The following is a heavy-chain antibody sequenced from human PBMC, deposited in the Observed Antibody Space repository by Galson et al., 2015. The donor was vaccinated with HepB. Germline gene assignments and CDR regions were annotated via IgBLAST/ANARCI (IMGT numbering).Heavy chain of an antibody. Sequence: SLRLSCAASSSTFSSYSMSWVRQAPGKGQEWVSSISSSSSYIYYADSEKSRFTISRDNAKNSLYLPMNSLRAEDTAVYYCARWSDSSSSLPSDYWGQRALVSVSS. CDR1: SSTFSSYS. D-gene: IGHD6-6*01. J-gene: IGHJ4*02. CDR2: ISSSSSYI. V-gene: IGHV3-21*01. CDR3: ARWSDSSSSLPSDY.